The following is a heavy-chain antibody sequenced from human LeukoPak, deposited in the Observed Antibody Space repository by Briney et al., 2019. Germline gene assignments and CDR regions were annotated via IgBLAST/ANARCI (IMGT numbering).Heavy chain of an antibody. CDR3: ARPYYDSSGYLDAFDI. CDR1: GYSFTSYW. V-gene: IGHV5-51*01. D-gene: IGHD3-22*01. CDR2: IYPGDSDT. J-gene: IGHJ3*02. Sequence: GESLKISCKGSGYSFTSYWIGWVRQLPGKGLELMGIIYPGDSDTRCSPSFQGQVTISADKSISTAYLQWSSLKASDTAMYYCARPYYDSSGYLDAFDIWGQGTMVTVSS.